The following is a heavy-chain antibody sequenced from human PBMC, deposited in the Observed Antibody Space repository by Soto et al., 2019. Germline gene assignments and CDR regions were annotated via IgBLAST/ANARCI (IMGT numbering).Heavy chain of an antibody. Sequence: EVQLVESGGGLVKPGGSLRLSCAASGFTFSNAWMSWVRQAPGKGLEWVGRIKSKTDGGTTDYAAPVKGRFTISRDDSKNTLYLEMNSLKTEDTAVYYCTTDGIQEYQLLEDVDYWGQGTLVTVSS. D-gene: IGHD2-2*01. CDR2: IKSKTDGGTT. CDR3: TTDGIQEYQLLEDVDY. CDR1: GFTFSNAW. J-gene: IGHJ4*02. V-gene: IGHV3-15*01.